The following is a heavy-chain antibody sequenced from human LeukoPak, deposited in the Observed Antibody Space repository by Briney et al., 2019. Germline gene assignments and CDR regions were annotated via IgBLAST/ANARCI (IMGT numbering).Heavy chain of an antibody. CDR1: GFTFSSYS. CDR3: ARGPIAAAGRYYYYYMDV. V-gene: IGHV3-48*04. D-gene: IGHD6-13*01. Sequence: GGSLRLSCAASGFTFSSYSMDWVRQAPGKGLEWVSYISSSSSTIYYADSVKGRFTISRDNAKNSLYLQMNSLRAEDTAVYYCARGPIAAAGRYYYYYMDVWGKGTTVTVSS. CDR2: ISSSSSTI. J-gene: IGHJ6*03.